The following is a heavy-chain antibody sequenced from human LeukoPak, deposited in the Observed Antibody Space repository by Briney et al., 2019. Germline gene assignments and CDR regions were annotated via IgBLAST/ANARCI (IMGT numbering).Heavy chain of an antibody. CDR3: SVWFGELSH. D-gene: IGHD3-10*01. V-gene: IGHV1-46*01. Sequence: ASVKVSCKASGYTFTSYYMHWVRQAPGQGLEWMGIINPSGGSTSYAQKFQGRVTMTRDTSISTAYMDLSSLKSDDTATYYCSVWFGELSHWGQGTLVTVSS. CDR2: INPSGGST. J-gene: IGHJ4*02. CDR1: GYTFTSYY.